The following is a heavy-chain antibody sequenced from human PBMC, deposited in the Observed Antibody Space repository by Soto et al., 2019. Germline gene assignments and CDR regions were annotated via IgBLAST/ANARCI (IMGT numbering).Heavy chain of an antibody. CDR3: ARVGMDHCSSTSCHYYYYYYMDV. CDR1: GFTFSSYW. D-gene: IGHD2-2*01. J-gene: IGHJ6*03. Sequence: GGSLRLSCAASGFTFSSYWMSWVRQAPGKGLEWVAYMKQDGSEKYYVDSVKGRFTISRDNAKNSLFLQMNSLRAEDTAVYYCARVGMDHCSSTSCHYYYYYYMDVWGKGTTVTVSS. CDR2: MKQDGSEK. V-gene: IGHV3-7*01.